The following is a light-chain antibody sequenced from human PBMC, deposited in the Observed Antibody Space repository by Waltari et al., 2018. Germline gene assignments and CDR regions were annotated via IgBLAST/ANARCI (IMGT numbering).Light chain of an antibody. Sequence: QSALTQPASVSGSHGQTITISCTGTSSDVGGHNHVYWYQQHPGKAPKLIIYDVSKRPSGVSNRFSGSKSGNTASLTISGLQAEDEADFYCSSYTSSSTLLFGGGTKLTVL. CDR1: SSDVGGHNH. CDR2: DVS. J-gene: IGLJ3*02. CDR3: SSYTSSSTLL. V-gene: IGLV2-14*01.